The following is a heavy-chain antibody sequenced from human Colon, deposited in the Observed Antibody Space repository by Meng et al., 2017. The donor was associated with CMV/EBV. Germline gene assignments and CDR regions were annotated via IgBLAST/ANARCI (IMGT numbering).Heavy chain of an antibody. J-gene: IGHJ3*01. Sequence: ETLSLTCAGSGFNLSDSGVHWVRQASGRGLEWVGRIRSKYNNYAAANPASVRGRFTVSRDDSKNTAYLQMTSLKIEDTAVYYCARLEETTMVIQAFDVWGQGTMVTVSS. D-gene: IGHD5-18*01. CDR3: ARLEETTMVIQAFDV. CDR2: IRSKYNNYAA. CDR1: GFNLSDSG. V-gene: IGHV3-73*01.